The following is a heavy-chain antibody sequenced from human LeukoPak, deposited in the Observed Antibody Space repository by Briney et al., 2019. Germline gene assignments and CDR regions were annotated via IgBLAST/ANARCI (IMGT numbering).Heavy chain of an antibody. J-gene: IGHJ6*03. CDR2: INWNGGST. CDR1: GFTFDDYG. CDR3: AGGKWYFDWLRRYYYMDV. D-gene: IGHD3-9*01. Sequence: GGSLRLSCAASGFTFDDYGMSWVRQAPGKGLEWVSGINWNGGSTGYADSVKGRFTISRDNAKNSLYLQMNSLRAEDTALYYCAGGKWYFDWLRRYYYMDVWGKGTTVTVSS. V-gene: IGHV3-20*04.